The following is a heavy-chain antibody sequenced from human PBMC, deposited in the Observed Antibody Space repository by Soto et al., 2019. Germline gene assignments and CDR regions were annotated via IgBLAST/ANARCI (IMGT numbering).Heavy chain of an antibody. CDR3: ARDGGAAAGTRWFDP. D-gene: IGHD6-13*01. CDR2: ISAYNGNT. V-gene: IGHV1-18*01. J-gene: IGHJ5*02. Sequence: QVQLVQSGAEVKTPGASVKVSCKASGYTFPSYGISWVRQAPGQGLEWMGWISAYNGNTNYAQKLQGRVTMTTDTSTSTDDMELTSLRSDDTAVYYCARDGGAAAGTRWFDPWGQGTLVTVSS. CDR1: GYTFPSYG.